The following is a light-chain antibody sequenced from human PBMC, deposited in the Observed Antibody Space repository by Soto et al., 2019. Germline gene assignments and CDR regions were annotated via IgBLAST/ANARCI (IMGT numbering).Light chain of an antibody. V-gene: IGLV1-44*01. CDR3: GTSDDTVYV. J-gene: IGLJ1*01. Sequence: QSVLTHPPSVSGTPGQRVTISCSGGNSNIGRNPVSWYQEFPGTAPKLLISPNSRRPSWVPDRFSGSKSGTSASLASSGLRSEDEAVYYCGTSDDTVYVFGSGTKLTVL. CDR1: NSNIGRNP. CDR2: PNS.